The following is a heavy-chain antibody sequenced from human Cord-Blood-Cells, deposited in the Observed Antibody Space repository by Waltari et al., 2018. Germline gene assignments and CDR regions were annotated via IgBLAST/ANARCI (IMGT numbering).Heavy chain of an antibody. D-gene: IGHD3-3*01. J-gene: IGHJ6*02. V-gene: IGHV4-38-2*02. CDR1: GYSISSGYY. CDR2: TYHSGST. Sequence: QVQLQESGPGLVKPSETLSLTCTVSGYSISSGYYWGWIRQPPGKGLEWIGSTYHSGSTYYNPSLKSRVTRSVDTSKNQFSLKLSSVTAADTAVYYCARDAGQREWLLYYYYGMDVWGQGTTVTVSS. CDR3: ARDAGQREWLLYYYYGMDV.